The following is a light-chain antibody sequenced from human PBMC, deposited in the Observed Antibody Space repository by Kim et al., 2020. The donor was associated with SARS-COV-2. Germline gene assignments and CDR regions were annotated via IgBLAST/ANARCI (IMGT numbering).Light chain of an antibody. V-gene: IGLV6-57*01. CDR1: SGGIASNY. CDR2: EDN. Sequence: GKTVTISCTRSSGGIASNYVQWYQVRPGSSPTTVILEDNRRPTGVSTRFSGSIDSSSNSAFLSISELRPEDEADYFCQSYVGNDRVFGGGTKVTVL. J-gene: IGLJ3*02. CDR3: QSYVGNDRV.